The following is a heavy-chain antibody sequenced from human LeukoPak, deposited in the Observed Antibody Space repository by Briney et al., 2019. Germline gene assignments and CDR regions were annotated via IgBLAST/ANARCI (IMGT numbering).Heavy chain of an antibody. CDR1: GGSISSYY. D-gene: IGHD3-22*01. V-gene: IGHV4-59*06. Sequence: PSETLSLTCTVSGGSISSYYWSWIRQPPGKGLEWIGYIYYSGSTYYNPSLKSRVTISVDTSKNQFSLKLSSVTAADTAVYYCARYYYDSSGYYSPTWGQGTLVTVSS. CDR3: ARYYYDSSGYYSPT. J-gene: IGHJ5*02. CDR2: IYYSGST.